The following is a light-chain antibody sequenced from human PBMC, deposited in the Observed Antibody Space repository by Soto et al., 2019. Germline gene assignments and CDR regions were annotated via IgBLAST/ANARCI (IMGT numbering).Light chain of an antibody. Sequence: DIQMTQSPSSLSASVGDRVIITCRASQGIRDALGWYQQKPGKVPKRLIYSASSLQNGVPSRFSGSGSETVFTLTISSLQPEDFATYFCLQHSDYPSTVGQGTKVDIK. CDR3: LQHSDYPST. J-gene: IGKJ2*01. CDR2: SAS. V-gene: IGKV1-17*01. CDR1: QGIRDA.